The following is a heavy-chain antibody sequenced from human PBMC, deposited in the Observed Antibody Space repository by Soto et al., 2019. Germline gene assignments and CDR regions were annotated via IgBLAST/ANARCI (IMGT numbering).Heavy chain of an antibody. CDR3: ARDQLLWFGELLLPGSYGMDV. Sequence: ASVKVSCKASGYTFTSYGISWVRQAPGQGLEWMGWISTYNGNTNHAQKLQGRVTMTTDTSTSTAYMELRSLRSDDTAVYYCARDQLLWFGELLLPGSYGMDVWGQGTTVTVSS. V-gene: IGHV1-18*01. CDR2: ISTYNGNT. CDR1: GYTFTSYG. J-gene: IGHJ6*02. D-gene: IGHD3-10*01.